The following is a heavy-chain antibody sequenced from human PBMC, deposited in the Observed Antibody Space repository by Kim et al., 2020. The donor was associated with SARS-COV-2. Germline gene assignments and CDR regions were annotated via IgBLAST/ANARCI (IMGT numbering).Heavy chain of an antibody. J-gene: IGHJ4*02. CDR2: T. D-gene: IGHD1-1*01. Sequence: TDYAAPVKGRFTISRDDSKNTLYLQMNSLKTEDTAVYYCTTGEFWNDVDYWGQGTLVTVSS. V-gene: IGHV3-15*01. CDR3: TTGEFWNDVDY.